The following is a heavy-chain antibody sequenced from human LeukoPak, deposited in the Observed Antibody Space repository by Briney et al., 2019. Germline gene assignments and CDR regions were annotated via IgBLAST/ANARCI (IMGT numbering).Heavy chain of an antibody. Sequence: SETLSLTCTVSGGSISSYYWSWIRQPPGKGLEWIGYIYYNGSTNYNPSLKSRVTISVDTSKNQFSLKLSSVTAADTAVYYCARDLAGSGSYYNVGSDYWGQGTLVTVSS. J-gene: IGHJ4*02. CDR3: ARDLAGSGSYYNVGSDY. CDR2: IYYNGST. V-gene: IGHV4-59*01. D-gene: IGHD3-10*01. CDR1: GGSISSYY.